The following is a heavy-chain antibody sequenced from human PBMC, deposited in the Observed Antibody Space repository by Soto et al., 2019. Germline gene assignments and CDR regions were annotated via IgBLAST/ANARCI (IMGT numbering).Heavy chain of an antibody. Sequence: SETLSLTCAVYGYPISSGYYWGWIRQPPGKGLEWIGSIYHSGSTYYNSSLKSRVTISIDTSKNQFSLKLSSVTAADTAVYYCGRDMAVAGTPPVGPWGQGTLVTVSS. V-gene: IGHV4-38-2*02. D-gene: IGHD6-19*01. CDR1: GYPISSGYY. CDR2: IYHSGST. J-gene: IGHJ5*02. CDR3: GRDMAVAGTPPVGP.